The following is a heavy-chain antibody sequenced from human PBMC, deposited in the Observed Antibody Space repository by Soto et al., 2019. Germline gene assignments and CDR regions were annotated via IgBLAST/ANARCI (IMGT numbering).Heavy chain of an antibody. J-gene: IGHJ6*02. CDR2: IMPMFGTA. Sequence: QVHLVQSGAEVKKPGSSVKVSCTASGGTFGSYTVTWVRQAPGQGLEWMGEIMPMFGTASYAQKFQGRVTLNADKSTTTDHMELRSLSSDDTAVYFCARQRAMPPHFYSGMDVWGQGTTVTVSS. D-gene: IGHD2-2*01. CDR3: ARQRAMPPHFYSGMDV. CDR1: GGTFGSYT. V-gene: IGHV1-69*06.